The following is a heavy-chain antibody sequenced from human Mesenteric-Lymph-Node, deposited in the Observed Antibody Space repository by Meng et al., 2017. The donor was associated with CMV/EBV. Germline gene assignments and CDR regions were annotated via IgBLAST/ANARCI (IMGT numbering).Heavy chain of an antibody. CDR1: GFTVSANY. CDR3: ARDSRDFWSGYRRLFDY. D-gene: IGHD3-3*01. CDR2: ISSSGSTI. V-gene: IGHV3-11*04. J-gene: IGHJ4*02. Sequence: LSLTCAASGFTVSANYMTWVRQAPGKGLEWVSYISSSGSTIYYADSVKGRFTISRDNAKNSLYLQMNSLRAEDTAVYYCARDSRDFWSGYRRLFDYWGQGTLVTVSS.